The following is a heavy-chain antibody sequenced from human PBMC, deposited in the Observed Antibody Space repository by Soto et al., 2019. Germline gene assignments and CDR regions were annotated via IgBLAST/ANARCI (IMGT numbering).Heavy chain of an antibody. CDR2: ISGSGGST. V-gene: IGHV3-23*01. CDR1: GFTFSSYA. J-gene: IGHJ4*02. Sequence: RLSCAASGFTFSSYAMSWVRQAPGKGLEWVSAISGSGGSTYYADSVKGRFTISRDNSKNTLYLQMNSLRAEDTAVYYCAKDQYYYDSSGYYNYWGQGTLVTVSS. D-gene: IGHD3-22*01. CDR3: AKDQYYYDSSGYYNY.